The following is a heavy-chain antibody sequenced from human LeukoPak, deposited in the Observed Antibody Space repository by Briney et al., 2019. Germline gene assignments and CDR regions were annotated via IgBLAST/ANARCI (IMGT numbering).Heavy chain of an antibody. V-gene: IGHV4-61*02. D-gene: IGHD3-22*01. Sequence: SETLSLTCTVSGGSISSGSYYWSWIRQPAGKGLEWIGRIYTSGSTNYNPSLKSRVTISVDTSKNQFSLKLSSVTAADTAVYYCARGWAGRDYDSSGYFGFDYWGQGTLVTVSS. CDR3: ARGWAGRDYDSSGYFGFDY. CDR2: IYTSGST. CDR1: GGSISSGSYY. J-gene: IGHJ4*02.